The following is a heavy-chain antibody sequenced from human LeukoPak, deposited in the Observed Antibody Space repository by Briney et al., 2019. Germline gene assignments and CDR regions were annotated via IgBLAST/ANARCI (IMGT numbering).Heavy chain of an antibody. Sequence: GGSLRLSCAASRFTFSSSAMSWVRQAPGKGLEWVGFIRSKAYGETTDYAASVKVRFTISRDDSNSIAYLQMNSLKTEDTAMYYCSRDRDGSGWYYFDSWGQGTLVTVSS. CDR1: RFTFSSSA. D-gene: IGHD6-19*01. CDR3: SRDRDGSGWYYFDS. CDR2: IRSKAYGETT. V-gene: IGHV3-49*04. J-gene: IGHJ4*02.